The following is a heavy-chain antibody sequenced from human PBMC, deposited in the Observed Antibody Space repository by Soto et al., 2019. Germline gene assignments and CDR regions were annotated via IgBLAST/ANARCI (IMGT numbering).Heavy chain of an antibody. J-gene: IGHJ6*02. CDR3: ARVGEQWLVVSNYYYGMDV. D-gene: IGHD6-19*01. V-gene: IGHV3-48*02. CDR1: GFTFSTYA. CDR2: ISSSSSTI. Sequence: GGSLRLSCAASGFTFSTYAMSWVRQVPGKGLEWVSYISSSSSTIYYADSVKGRFTISRDNAKNSLYLQMNSLRDEDTAVYYCARVGEQWLVVSNYYYGMDVWGQGTTVTVSS.